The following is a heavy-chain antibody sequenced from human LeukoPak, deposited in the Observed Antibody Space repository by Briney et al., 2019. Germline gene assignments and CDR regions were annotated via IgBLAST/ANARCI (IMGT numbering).Heavy chain of an antibody. Sequence: GGSLRLSCAASGFTFSSYWMSWVRQAPGKGLEWVANIKQDGSERYYVDSVKGRFTISRDNAKNSLYLQMNSLRAEETAVYYCARDPYSSGLLTFDIWGHGTMVTVSS. CDR3: ARDPYSSGLLTFDI. D-gene: IGHD6-19*01. V-gene: IGHV3-7*03. CDR1: GFTFSSYW. J-gene: IGHJ3*02. CDR2: IKQDGSER.